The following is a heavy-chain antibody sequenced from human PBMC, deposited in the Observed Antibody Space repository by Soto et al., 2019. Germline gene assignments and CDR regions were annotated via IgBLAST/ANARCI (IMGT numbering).Heavy chain of an antibody. Sequence: EVQVSESGGGLVQPGGSLRLSCATSGFTFSHYPMNWVRQAPGKGLEWVSGISDGGDRTYYADSVKGRFTIFRDNSKNSVSMQMNSLRVQDTAVYYCVRRVWGQGTLVTVSS. CDR2: ISDGGDRT. CDR1: GFTFSHYP. CDR3: VRRV. V-gene: IGHV3-23*01. J-gene: IGHJ4*02.